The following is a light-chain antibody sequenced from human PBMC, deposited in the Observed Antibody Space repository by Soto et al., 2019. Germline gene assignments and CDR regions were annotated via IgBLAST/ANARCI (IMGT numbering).Light chain of an antibody. V-gene: IGLV2-8*01. CDR2: EVS. Sequence: QSALTQPPSASGSPGQSVTISCTGTSSDVGAYKYVSWYQQYPGKAPKLMIYEVSNRPSGVPDRFSGSKSGNTASLTVSGLQAEDEADYYCTSHVGSNIWVFGGGTKLTVL. J-gene: IGLJ3*02. CDR3: TSHVGSNIWV. CDR1: SSDVGAYKY.